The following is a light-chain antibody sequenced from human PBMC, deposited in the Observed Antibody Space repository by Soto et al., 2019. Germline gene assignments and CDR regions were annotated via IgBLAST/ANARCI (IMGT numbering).Light chain of an antibody. CDR1: SDDIGAYDY. V-gene: IGLV2-14*01. Sequence: VLTQPSSVSASPGQSISISCTGTSDDIGAYDYVSWYQQHPGKAPKLILYAVSNRPSGVSTRFSGSKSGNTASLTISGVQADDEADYYCSSYRSSDTLEVFGTGTKVTVL. CDR2: AVS. CDR3: SSYRSSDTLEV. J-gene: IGLJ1*01.